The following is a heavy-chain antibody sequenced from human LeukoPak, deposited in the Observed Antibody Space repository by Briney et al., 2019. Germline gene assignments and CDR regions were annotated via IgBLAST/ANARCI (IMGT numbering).Heavy chain of an antibody. CDR2: FDPKDCET. D-gene: IGHD3-10*01. Sequence: ASVKVSCKVSGYTLTELSMHWVRQPPAKGLEWMGGFDPKDCETIYAQKFQGRVTMTEDTSTDTAYMELSSLRSEDTAVYYCATDLEGSGSSGRYYYYGMDVWGKGTTVTVSS. CDR3: ATDLEGSGSSGRYYYYGMDV. V-gene: IGHV1-24*01. J-gene: IGHJ6*04. CDR1: GYTLTELS.